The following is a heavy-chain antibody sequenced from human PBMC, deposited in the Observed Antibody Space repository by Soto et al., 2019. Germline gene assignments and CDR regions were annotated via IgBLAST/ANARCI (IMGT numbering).Heavy chain of an antibody. J-gene: IGHJ4*02. D-gene: IGHD3-22*01. Sequence: GASVKVSCKASGYTFTSYAMHWVRQAPGQRLEWMGWINAGNGNTKYSQKFQGRVTITRDTSASTAYMELSSLRSEDTAVYYCAIDYYDSSGYYCFDYWGQGTLVTVSS. V-gene: IGHV1-3*01. CDR1: GYTFTSYA. CDR2: INAGNGNT. CDR3: AIDYYDSSGYYCFDY.